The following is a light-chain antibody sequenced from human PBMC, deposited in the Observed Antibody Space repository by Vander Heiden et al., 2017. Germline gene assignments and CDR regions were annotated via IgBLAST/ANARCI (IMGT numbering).Light chain of an antibody. V-gene: IGLV3-19*01. CDR2: GYN. Sequence: SSELTQAPTVSVALGQTITITCLGDSLRTYYASWYQQKPGRAPLLVFYGYNSRPSGIPDRFAGSSSGAAALSTTTGAQAEDDAYYYCPYRDSGSTEIFGPGTKLTVL. CDR1: SLRTYY. CDR3: PYRDSGSTEI. J-gene: IGLJ1*01.